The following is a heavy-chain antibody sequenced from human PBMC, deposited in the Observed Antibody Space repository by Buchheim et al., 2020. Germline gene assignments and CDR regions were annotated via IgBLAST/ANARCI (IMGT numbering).Heavy chain of an antibody. V-gene: IGHV3-30-3*01. CDR2: ISYDGSNK. Sequence: QVQLVESGGGVVQPGRSLRLSCAASGFTFSSYAMHWVRQAPGKGLEWVAVISYDGSNKYYADSVKGRLTISRDNSKNTLYLQMNSLRAEDTAVYYCAREALIQLSVSSYYYYYGMDVWGQRTT. CDR3: AREALIQLSVSSYYYYYGMDV. CDR1: GFTFSSYA. D-gene: IGHD5-18*01. J-gene: IGHJ6*02.